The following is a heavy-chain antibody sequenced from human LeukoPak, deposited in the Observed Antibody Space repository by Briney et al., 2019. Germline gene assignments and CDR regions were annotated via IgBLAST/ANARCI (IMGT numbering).Heavy chain of an antibody. CDR1: GYTLTVLS. J-gene: IGHJ4*02. D-gene: IGHD3-3*01. V-gene: IGHV1-24*01. CDR3: ATPYDFWSGYWSLQY. Sequence: ASVKVSCKVSGYTLTVLSMHWVRQAPGKGLEWMGGLYPEDGETIYAQNFQGRVTMTEDTSTDTAYMELSSLRSEDTAVSYCATPYDFWSGYWSLQYWGQGTLVTVCS. CDR2: LYPEDGET.